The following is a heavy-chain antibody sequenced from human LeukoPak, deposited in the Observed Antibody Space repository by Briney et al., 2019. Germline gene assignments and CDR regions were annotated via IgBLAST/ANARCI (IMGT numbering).Heavy chain of an antibody. CDR3: AKDRAYWYFDL. Sequence: GGSLRLSCSASGFTFSAYAMYWVRQAPGKGLEYVSGISSNGGSSFYADSVKGRFTISRDNSKNTLYLQMNSLRVEDTAVYYCAKDRAYWYFDLWGRGALVTVSS. J-gene: IGHJ2*01. V-gene: IGHV3-64*04. CDR1: GFTFSAYA. CDR2: ISSNGGSS.